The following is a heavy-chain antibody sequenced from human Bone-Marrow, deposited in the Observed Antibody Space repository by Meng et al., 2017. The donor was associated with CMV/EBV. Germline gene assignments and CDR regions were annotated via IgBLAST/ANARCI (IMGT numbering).Heavy chain of an antibody. J-gene: IGHJ6*02. Sequence: GESLKISCAASGFTFSSYSMNWVRQAPGKGLEWVSSISSSSSYIYYADSVKGRFTISRDNAKNSLDLQMSSLRSEDTAVYYCARAGYCSSTSCYSSHYGMDVWGQGTTVTVSS. CDR1: GFTFSSYS. CDR2: ISSSSSYI. D-gene: IGHD2-2*02. V-gene: IGHV3-21*04. CDR3: ARAGYCSSTSCYSSHYGMDV.